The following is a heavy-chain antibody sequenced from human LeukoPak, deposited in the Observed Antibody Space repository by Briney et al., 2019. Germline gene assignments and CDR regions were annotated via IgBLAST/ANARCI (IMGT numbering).Heavy chain of an antibody. CDR1: GFTFSSYE. Sequence: PGGSLRLSCAASGFTFSSYEMHWVRQPPGKGLEWVPYISSSDSTIYYADSVKGRFTISRDNAKNSLYLQMNSLRAEDTAVYYCARDYGGSSPFDYWGQGTLVTVSS. CDR3: ARDYGGSSPFDY. J-gene: IGHJ4*02. V-gene: IGHV3-48*03. D-gene: IGHD4-23*01. CDR2: ISSSDSTI.